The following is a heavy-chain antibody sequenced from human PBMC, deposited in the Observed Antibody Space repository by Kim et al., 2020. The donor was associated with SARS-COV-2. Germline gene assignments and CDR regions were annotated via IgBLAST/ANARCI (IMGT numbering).Heavy chain of an antibody. CDR1: GFTFSNAW. Sequence: GGSLRLSCAASGFTFSNAWMSWVRQAPGKGLEWVGRIKSKTDGRTTDYSAHVRGRFTIERDDSKITLYMQMNSLKTEDTAVYYSTTEYYDYVWGSYRSYYYGMDVWGKGTTVTVFS. D-gene: IGHD3-16*02. J-gene: IGHJ6*04. CDR3: TTEYYDYVWGSYRSYYYGMDV. CDR2: IKSKTDGRTT. V-gene: IGHV3-15*01.